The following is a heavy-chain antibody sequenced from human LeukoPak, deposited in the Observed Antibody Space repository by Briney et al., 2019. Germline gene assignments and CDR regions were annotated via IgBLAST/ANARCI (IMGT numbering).Heavy chain of an antibody. CDR2: IKSKTDGGTT. D-gene: IGHD3-22*01. CDR1: GFTFSNAW. J-gene: IGHJ4*02. V-gene: IGHV3-15*01. Sequence: PGGSLRLSCAASGFTFSNAWMSWVRQAPGKGLEWVGRIKSKTDGGTTDYAAPVKGRFTISRDDSKNTPYLQMNSLKTEDTAVYYCTTAWYYYDSSGEWDQPDYWGQGTLVTVSS. CDR3: TTAWYYYDSSGEWDQPDY.